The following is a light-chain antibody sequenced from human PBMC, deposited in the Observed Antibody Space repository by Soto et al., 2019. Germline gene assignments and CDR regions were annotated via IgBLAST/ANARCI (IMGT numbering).Light chain of an antibody. CDR2: GAS. Sequence: EIQMTQSPSTLSVSPGDRANLTCRASQSVSSNLAWYQQKPGLAPKLLIYGASNMDTGVPPRFSGSGSGTEFTLAISSLQPEDFATYYCLQDNNYPRTFGQGTKVDIK. V-gene: IGKV3-15*01. CDR1: QSVSSN. J-gene: IGKJ1*01. CDR3: LQDNNYPRT.